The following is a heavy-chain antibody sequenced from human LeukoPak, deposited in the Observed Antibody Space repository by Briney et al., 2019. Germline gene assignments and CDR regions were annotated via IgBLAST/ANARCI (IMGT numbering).Heavy chain of an antibody. D-gene: IGHD3-10*01. J-gene: IGHJ4*02. CDR2: IYYGGTI. CDR1: GGSISNDY. CDR3: ATSGGWYRFEY. Sequence: PSETLSLTCTVSGGSISNDYWSWIRQPPGKGLEWIGYIYYGGTIDYNPSLKSRVIISLDTSKNQISLKLSSVTAADTAVYYCATSGGWYRFEYWGQGTLVTVSS. V-gene: IGHV4-59*08.